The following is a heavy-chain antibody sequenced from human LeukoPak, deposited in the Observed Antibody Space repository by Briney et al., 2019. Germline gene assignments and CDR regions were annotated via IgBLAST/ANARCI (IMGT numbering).Heavy chain of an antibody. CDR3: AKEVHPYDSGTYYFDY. Sequence: QPGGSLRLSCVGSGFTFSSYGMHWVRQAAGKGLEWVAFIRHDGSNEYYADSVKGRFTVSRDNSKNTLFLQMNSLRVEEMAVYYCAKEVHPYDSGTYYFDYWGRGTLVTVSS. V-gene: IGHV3-30*02. J-gene: IGHJ4*02. CDR1: GFTFSSYG. D-gene: IGHD3-10*01. CDR2: IRHDGSNE.